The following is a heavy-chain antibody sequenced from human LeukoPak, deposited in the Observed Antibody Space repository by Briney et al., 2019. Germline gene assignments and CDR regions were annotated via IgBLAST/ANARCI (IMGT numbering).Heavy chain of an antibody. J-gene: IGHJ6*03. CDR1: GGSISSYY. V-gene: IGHV4-4*09. D-gene: IGHD3-10*01. Sequence: SETLSLTCTVSGGSISSYYSSWIRQPPGKGLEWIGYIYTSGSTNYNPSLKSRVTISVDTSKNQFSLKLSSVTAADTAVYYCASHFYGSGSYYSSGYYYYYYMDVWGKGTTVTVSS. CDR2: IYTSGST. CDR3: ASHFYGSGSYYSSGYYYYYYMDV.